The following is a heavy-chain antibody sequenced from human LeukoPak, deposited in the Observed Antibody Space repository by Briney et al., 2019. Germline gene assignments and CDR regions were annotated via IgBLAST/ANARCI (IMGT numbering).Heavy chain of an antibody. CDR3: ARYSYKHDC. V-gene: IGHV3-7*01. Sequence: GGSLRLSCAASGFTFSHYWMTWVRQAPGKGLEWVANMKEDGSQETYVDSVKGRFTISRDNAKNSLYLQMNNVRAEDTAVYYCARYSYKHDCWGQGTLVTVSS. D-gene: IGHD2-15*01. CDR1: GFTFSHYW. J-gene: IGHJ4*02. CDR2: MKEDGSQE.